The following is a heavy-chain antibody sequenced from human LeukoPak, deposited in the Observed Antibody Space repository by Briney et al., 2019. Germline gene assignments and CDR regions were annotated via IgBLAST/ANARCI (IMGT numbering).Heavy chain of an antibody. D-gene: IGHD3-10*01. CDR1: GGSISSGDYY. CDR2: IYYSGST. V-gene: IGHV4-30-4*01. CDR3: AILVYGSGSYYTSYYFDY. J-gene: IGHJ4*02. Sequence: SETLSLTCTVSGGSISSGDYYWGWIRQPPGKGLEGIGYIYYSGSTYYNPSLKSRVTISVDTSKNQFSLKLSSVTAADTAVYYCAILVYGSGSYYTSYYFDYWGQGTLVTVSS.